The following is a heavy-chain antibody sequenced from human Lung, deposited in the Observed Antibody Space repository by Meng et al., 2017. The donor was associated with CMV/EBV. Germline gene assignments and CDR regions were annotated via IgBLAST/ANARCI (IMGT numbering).Heavy chain of an antibody. V-gene: IGHV1-2*02. CDR3: ARDMGYWNFDD. CDR1: GYTFTGYY. CDR2: INPNSGGT. Sequence: ASXXVSCKASGYTFTGYYMHWVRQAPGQGLEWMGWINPNSGGTNYAQKFQGRVTMTRDTSISTAYMELSRLRSDDTAVYYCARDMGYWNFDDWGQGTLVTVSS. D-gene: IGHD3-22*01. J-gene: IGHJ4*02.